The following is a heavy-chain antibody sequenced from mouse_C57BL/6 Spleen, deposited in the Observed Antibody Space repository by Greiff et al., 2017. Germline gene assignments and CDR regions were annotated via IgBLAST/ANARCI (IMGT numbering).Heavy chain of an antibody. J-gene: IGHJ3*01. D-gene: IGHD1-1*01. CDR2: ISSGGSYT. CDR3: ARLYYYGSSSWFAD. Sequence: EVKLVESGGDLVKPGGSLKLSCAASGFTFSSYGMSWVRQTPDKRLEWVATISSGGSYTYYPDSVKGRFTISRDNAKNTLYLQMGSLKPEDTAMYYCARLYYYGSSSWFADWGQGTLVTVSA. CDR1: GFTFSSYG. V-gene: IGHV5-6*01.